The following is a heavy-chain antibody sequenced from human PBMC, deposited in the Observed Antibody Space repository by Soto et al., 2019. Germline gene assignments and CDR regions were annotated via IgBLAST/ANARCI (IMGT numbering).Heavy chain of an antibody. V-gene: IGHV3-73*02. CDR2: IRSKANSYAT. D-gene: IGHD3-10*01. CDR1: GFTFSGSA. CDR3: TRHQYGSGSYV. Sequence: EVQLVESGGGLVQPGGSLKLSCAASGFTFSGSAMHWVRQASGKGLEWVGRIRSKANSYATAYAASVKGRFTISRDDSKNTSYLQMNSLKTEDTAVYYCTRHQYGSGSYVWGQGTLVTVSS. J-gene: IGHJ4*02.